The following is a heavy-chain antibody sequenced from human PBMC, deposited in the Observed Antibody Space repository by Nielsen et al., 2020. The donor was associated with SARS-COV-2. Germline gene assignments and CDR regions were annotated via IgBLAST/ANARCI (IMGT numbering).Heavy chain of an antibody. J-gene: IGHJ3*02. CDR1: GFTFSSYG. CDR3: ARGDPSSGYFHDAFDI. D-gene: IGHD3-22*01. Sequence: GGSLRLSCAASGFTFSSYGMHWVRQAPGKGLEWVAVIWYDGSNKYYADSVKGRFTISRDNSKNTLYLQMNSLRAEDTAVYYCARGDPSSGYFHDAFDIWGQGTMVTVSS. CDR2: IWYDGSNK. V-gene: IGHV3-33*01.